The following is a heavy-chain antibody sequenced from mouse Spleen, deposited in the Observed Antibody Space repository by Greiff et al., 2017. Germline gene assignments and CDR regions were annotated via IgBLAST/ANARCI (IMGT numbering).Heavy chain of an antibody. D-gene: IGHD2-1*01. V-gene: IGHV5-9-1*01. J-gene: IGHJ1*01. CDR2: ISSGGSYT. CDR3: ARRYGNLWYFDV. CDR1: GFTFSSYA. Sequence: EVMLVESGGGLVKPGGSLKLSCAASGFTFSSYAMSWVRQTPEKRLEWVATISSGGSYTYYPDSVKGRFTISRDNAKNTLYLQMSSLRSEDTAMYYCARRYGNLWYFDVWGAGTTVTVSS.